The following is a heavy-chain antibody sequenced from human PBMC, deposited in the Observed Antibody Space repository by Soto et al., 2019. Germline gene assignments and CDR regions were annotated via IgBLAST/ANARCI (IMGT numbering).Heavy chain of an antibody. V-gene: IGHV4-31*03. CDR3: AREIVVVNTNCFDP. Sequence: QVQLQESGPGLVKPTQTLSLTCTVSGGSISSGGYYWSWIRQHPGKRLEWIGDIYYSGGTYYNTSLRSRVTISVDTSKNQFSLKLSSVTAADTAVYYCAREIVVVNTNCFDPWGQGTLVTVSS. D-gene: IGHD3-22*01. J-gene: IGHJ5*02. CDR2: IYYSGGT. CDR1: GGSISSGGYY.